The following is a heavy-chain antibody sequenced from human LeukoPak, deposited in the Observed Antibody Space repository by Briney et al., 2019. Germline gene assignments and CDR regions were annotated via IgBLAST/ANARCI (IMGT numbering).Heavy chain of an antibody. D-gene: IGHD3-10*01. Sequence: GASLKISCKGSGYSFTSYWLGWVRPMPGKGLEWMGIIYPDDSDTRYSPSFQGQVTISADKSISTAYLQWSSLKASDTAMYYCARGFGEFRFDYWGQGTLVTVSS. J-gene: IGHJ4*02. CDR2: IYPDDSDT. V-gene: IGHV5-51*01. CDR3: ARGFGEFRFDY. CDR1: GYSFTSYW.